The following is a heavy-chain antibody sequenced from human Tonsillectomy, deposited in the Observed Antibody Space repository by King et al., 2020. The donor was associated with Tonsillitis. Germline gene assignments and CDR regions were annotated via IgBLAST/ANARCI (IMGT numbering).Heavy chain of an antibody. Sequence: QLQESGPGLVKPSQTLSLTCTVSGGSISGDDSYWSWIRQHPGKGLEWIGYIYNSENTYYNPSLKSRLTISVDTAENQFSLKLRPVTAVDPAVYYCGKYEGGVFDPWGQGTLVTVSS. J-gene: IGHJ5*02. CDR1: GGSISGDDSY. V-gene: IGHV4-31*03. CDR3: GKYEGGVFDP. CDR2: IYNSENT. D-gene: IGHD2-15*01.